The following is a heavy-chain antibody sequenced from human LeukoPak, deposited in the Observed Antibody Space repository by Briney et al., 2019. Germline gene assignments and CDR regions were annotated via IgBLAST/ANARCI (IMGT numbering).Heavy chain of an antibody. D-gene: IGHD2-8*01. CDR1: GGSISNANW. CDR3: SRENGAFSPFGY. V-gene: IGHV4-4*02. CDR2: ISLTGLT. Sequence: SETLSLTCGVSGGSISNANWWRWVRQPPGQGLEWIGEISLTGLTHYNPSLESRVTVSLDKSKNQLSLNLTSVTAADTAVYYCSRENGAFSPFGYWGQGTLVTVLS. J-gene: IGHJ4*02.